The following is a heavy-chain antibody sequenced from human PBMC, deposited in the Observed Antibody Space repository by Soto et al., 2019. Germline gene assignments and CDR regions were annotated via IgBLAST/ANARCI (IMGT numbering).Heavy chain of an antibody. J-gene: IGHJ6*02. CDR2: IYYSGST. CDR1: GGSISSSSYY. CDR3: ARGLGDSSSWYGGYYYYYGMDV. D-gene: IGHD6-13*01. Sequence: QLQLQESGPGLVKPSETLSLTCTVSGGSISSSSYYWGWIRQPPGKGLEWIGSIYYSGSTYYNPSLKSRVTISVDTSKTQFSLKLSSVTAADTAVYYCARGLGDSSSWYGGYYYYYGMDVWGQGTTVTVSS. V-gene: IGHV4-39*01.